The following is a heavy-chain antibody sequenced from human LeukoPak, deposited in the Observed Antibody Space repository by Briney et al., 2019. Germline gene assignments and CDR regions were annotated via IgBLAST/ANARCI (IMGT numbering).Heavy chain of an antibody. D-gene: IGHD3-3*01. J-gene: IGHJ6*03. CDR1: DYTFTSYG. CDR2: ISAYNGNT. V-gene: IGHV1-18*01. CDR3: ARGIRRDVLRFLELVYYYYYYMDV. Sequence: GASVKVSCKASDYTFTSYGISWVRQAPGQGLEWMGWISAYNGNTNYAQKLQGRVTMTTDTSTSTAYMELSSLRSEDTAVYYCARGIRRDVLRFLELVYYYYYYMDVWGKGTTVTVSS.